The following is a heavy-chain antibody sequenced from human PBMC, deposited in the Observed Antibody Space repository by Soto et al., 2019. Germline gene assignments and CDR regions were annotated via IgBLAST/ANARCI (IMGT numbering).Heavy chain of an antibody. Sequence: ASLKVSCKASGYTFTSYGISWVRQAPGQGLEWMGWISAYNGNTNYAQKLQGRVTMTTDTSTSTAYMELRSLRSDGTAVYYCARVRSPTGTAGLDYWGQGTLVTVSS. D-gene: IGHD1-7*01. CDR2: ISAYNGNT. V-gene: IGHV1-18*04. CDR3: ARVRSPTGTAGLDY. J-gene: IGHJ4*02. CDR1: GYTFTSYG.